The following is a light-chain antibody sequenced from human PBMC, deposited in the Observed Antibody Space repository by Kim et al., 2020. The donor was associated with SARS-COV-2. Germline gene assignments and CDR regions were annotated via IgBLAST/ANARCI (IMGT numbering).Light chain of an antibody. V-gene: IGLV10-54*01. CDR3: SAWDSSLSAWV. CDR2: RNN. Sequence: RQPATLTCTGNSNNVGDEGATWVQHHQGHPPKLLSYRNNNRPSGISERLSASRSGNTASLTITELQPEDEADYYCSAWDSSLSAWVFGGGTQLTVL. J-gene: IGLJ2*01. CDR1: SNNVGDEG.